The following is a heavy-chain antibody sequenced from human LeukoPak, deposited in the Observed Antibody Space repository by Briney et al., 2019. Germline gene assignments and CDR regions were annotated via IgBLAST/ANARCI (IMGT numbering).Heavy chain of an antibody. CDR1: GGSISSSSYY. Sequence: PSETLSLTCTVSGGSISSSSYYWGWIRQPPGKGLEWIGSIYYSGSTYYNPSLKSRVTISVDTSKNQFSLKLSSVTAADTAVYYCARHGYSSGWTPAEYFQHWGQGTLVTVPS. J-gene: IGHJ1*01. D-gene: IGHD6-19*01. CDR2: IYYSGST. V-gene: IGHV4-39*01. CDR3: ARHGYSSGWTPAEYFQH.